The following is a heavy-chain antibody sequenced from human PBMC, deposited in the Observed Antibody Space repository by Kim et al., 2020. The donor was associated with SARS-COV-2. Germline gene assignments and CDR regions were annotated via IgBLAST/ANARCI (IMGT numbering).Heavy chain of an antibody. J-gene: IGHJ6*02. V-gene: IGHV4-30-2*01. CDR3: ARGRTYYDFWSGPIGGYYGMDV. CDR2: IYHSGST. CDR1: GGSISSGGYS. Sequence: SETLSLTCAVSGGSISSGGYSWSWIRQPPGKGLEWIGYIYHSGSTYYNPSLKSRVTISVDRSKNQFSLKLSSVTAADTAVYYCARGRTYYDFWSGPIGGYYGMDVWGQGTTVTVSS. D-gene: IGHD3-3*01.